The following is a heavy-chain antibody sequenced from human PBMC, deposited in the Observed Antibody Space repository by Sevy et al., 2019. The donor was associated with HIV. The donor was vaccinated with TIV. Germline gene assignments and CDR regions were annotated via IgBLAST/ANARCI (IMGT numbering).Heavy chain of an antibody. Sequence: GGSLRLSCAASGFTFSSYGMHWVRQAPGKGLEWVAVIWYDGSNKYYADSVKGRFTISRDNSKNTLYVQMNSLRAEDTAVYYCARGIVVVVAATGGEYYFDYWGQGTLVTVSS. CDR3: ARGIVVVVAATGGEYYFDY. V-gene: IGHV3-33*01. D-gene: IGHD2-15*01. J-gene: IGHJ4*02. CDR2: IWYDGSNK. CDR1: GFTFSSYG.